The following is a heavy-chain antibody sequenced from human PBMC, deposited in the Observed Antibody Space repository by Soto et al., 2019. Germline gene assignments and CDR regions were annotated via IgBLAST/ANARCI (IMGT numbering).Heavy chain of an antibody. CDR1: GFMFSDYY. V-gene: IGHV3-11*01. CDR2: ISSTGGTK. D-gene: IGHD4-4*01. CDR3: ARAPRTTRTTLYFDY. Sequence: GWSLRLSCAASGFMFSDYYMSWIRQAPGKGLEWVSHISSTGGTKYYADSVKGRFTITRDNAKNSLYLQMNSLRADDTAIYYCARAPRTTRTTLYFDYWGRGSMATVSS. J-gene: IGHJ4*02.